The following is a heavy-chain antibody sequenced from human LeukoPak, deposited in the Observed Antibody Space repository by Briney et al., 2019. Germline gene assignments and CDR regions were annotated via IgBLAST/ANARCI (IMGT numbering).Heavy chain of an antibody. V-gene: IGHV4-39*07. CDR1: GHLFSSSSYY. D-gene: IGHD3-10*01. CDR2: IYYSGST. CDR3: ARDRVTMVRGTYFDY. Sequence: WDSLSLICTVSGHLFSSSSYYWAWIRQPPGKVLEWIQSIYYSGSTYYNPSLKSRVTISVDTSKNQFSLKLSSVTAADTAVYYCARDRVTMVRGTYFDYWGQGTLVTVSS. J-gene: IGHJ4*02.